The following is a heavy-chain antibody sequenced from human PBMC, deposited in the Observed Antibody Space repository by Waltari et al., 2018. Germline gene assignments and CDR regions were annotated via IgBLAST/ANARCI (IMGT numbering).Heavy chain of an antibody. Sequence: EVPLVESGGGLVQPGRSLRLSCAASGFTFDDYAMQWVRQAPGKGLEWVSGISWNSGSIGYADSVKGRFTISRDNAKNSLYLQMNSLRAEDMALYYCAKDDTNYSGSLGGWGQGTLVTVSS. J-gene: IGHJ4*02. CDR1: GFTFDDYA. CDR2: ISWNSGSI. V-gene: IGHV3-9*03. CDR3: AKDDTNYSGSLGG. D-gene: IGHD1-26*01.